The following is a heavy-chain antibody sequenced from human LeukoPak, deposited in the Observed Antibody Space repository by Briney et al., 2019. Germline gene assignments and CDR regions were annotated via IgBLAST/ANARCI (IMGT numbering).Heavy chain of an antibody. CDR2: IYYRGST. J-gene: IGHJ6*03. D-gene: IGHD2-2*03. V-gene: IGHV4-59*01. Sequence: PSETLSLTCTVSGGSISSYYWSWIRQPPGKGLEWVGYIYYRGSTNYNPSLKSRVTISVDTSKNQFSLKLSSVTAADTAVYYCARVDIVVVPAATDYYYYYYMDVWGKGTTVTVSS. CDR1: GGSISSYY. CDR3: ARVDIVVVPAATDYYYYYYMDV.